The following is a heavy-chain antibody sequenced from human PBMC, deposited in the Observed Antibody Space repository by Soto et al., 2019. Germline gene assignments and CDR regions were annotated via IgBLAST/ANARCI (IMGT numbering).Heavy chain of an antibody. J-gene: IGHJ6*02. CDR3: ARNKGRPSLGGKYYYLPDV. V-gene: IGHV1-69*12. Sequence: QVHLVQSGAEVKKPGSSVKVSCKVSGGTFNTYAISWVRQAPGQGLEWMGGIIPVFRAPDYTQKFQGSVTIIADESGKTAYMELKGMGSEDTAVYFCARNKGRPSLGGKYYYLPDVRGQGNSVTVSS. CDR1: GGTFNTYA. CDR2: IIPVFRAP. D-gene: IGHD1-26*01.